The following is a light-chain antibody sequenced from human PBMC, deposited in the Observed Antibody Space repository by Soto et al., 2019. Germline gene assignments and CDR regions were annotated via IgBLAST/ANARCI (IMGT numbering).Light chain of an antibody. CDR2: GAS. Sequence: EIVMTQSPTTLSVSPGERATLSCRASQSVSSSYLAWYQHKPGQAPRLLIYGASTRATGIPARFSGSGSGTEFSLTISSLQSEDFAVYYGHQYNDWPLTFGGGTKVEIK. V-gene: IGKV3-15*01. J-gene: IGKJ4*01. CDR1: QSVSSSY. CDR3: HQYNDWPLT.